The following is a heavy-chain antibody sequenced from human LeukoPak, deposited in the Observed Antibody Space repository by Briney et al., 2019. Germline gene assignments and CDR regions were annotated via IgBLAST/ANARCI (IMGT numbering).Heavy chain of an antibody. D-gene: IGHD3-3*01. J-gene: IGHJ4*02. CDR2: INSDGSST. V-gene: IGHV3-74*01. Sequence: GGSLRLSCAASGFTFSSSWMHWVRQAPEKGLVWVSRINSDGSSTSYADSVKGRFTISRDNAKNTLFLQMNSLRAEDTAVYYCAKDADYDFWSGYPSAYFDYWGQGTLVTVSS. CDR3: AKDADYDFWSGYPSAYFDY. CDR1: GFTFSSSW.